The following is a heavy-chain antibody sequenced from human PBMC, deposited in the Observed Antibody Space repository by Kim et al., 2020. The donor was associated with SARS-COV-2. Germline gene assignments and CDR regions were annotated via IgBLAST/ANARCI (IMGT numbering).Heavy chain of an antibody. Sequence: SETLSLTCAVYGGSFSGYYWSWIRQPPGKGLEWIGEINHSGSTNYNPSLKSRVTISVDTSKNQFSLKLSSVTAADTAVYYCARFGPAYYYYYGMDVWGQGTTVTVSS. J-gene: IGHJ6*02. D-gene: IGHD2-2*01. CDR1: GGSFSGYY. V-gene: IGHV4-34*01. CDR3: ARFGPAYYYYYGMDV. CDR2: INHSGST.